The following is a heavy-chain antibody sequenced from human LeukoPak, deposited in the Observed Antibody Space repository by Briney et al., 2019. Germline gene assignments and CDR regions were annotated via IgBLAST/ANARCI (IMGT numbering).Heavy chain of an antibody. CDR2: IKSKNDGGTT. CDR1: GLTFSNAW. D-gene: IGHD4-17*01. J-gene: IGHJ4*02. CDR3: ATRPTPSDYPFDY. V-gene: IGHV3-15*01. Sequence: GGSLRLSCAAYGLTFSNAWMNWVRQAPGKGLEWVGRIKSKNDGGTTDYAAPVKGRFTISRDDSKSTLYLQMNNLETEDTAVYYCATRPTPSDYPFDYWGQGTLVTVSS.